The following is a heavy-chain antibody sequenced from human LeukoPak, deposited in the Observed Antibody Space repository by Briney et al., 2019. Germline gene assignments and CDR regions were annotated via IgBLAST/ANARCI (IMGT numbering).Heavy chain of an antibody. CDR3: VEERLVIINYYFDY. Sequence: PGGSLRLSCSASGFTFSNYAMHWVRQAPGRGLEYVSVISSTGGSTYYADSVKGRFTVSRDNSKNTLYLQMSSLRAEDTAVYYCVEERLVIINYYFDYCGQGTLVTVSS. J-gene: IGHJ4*02. CDR2: ISSTGGST. D-gene: IGHD3-22*01. V-gene: IGHV3-64D*06. CDR1: GFTFSNYA.